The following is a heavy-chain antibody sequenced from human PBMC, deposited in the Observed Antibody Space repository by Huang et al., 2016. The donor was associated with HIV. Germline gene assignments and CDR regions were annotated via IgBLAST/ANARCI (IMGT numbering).Heavy chain of an antibody. D-gene: IGHD3-10*01. CDR1: GGSITDSNYY. Sequence: QLQLQESGPGLVRPSETLSLICTVSGGSITDSNYYWGWFRQPTGKGLEWSGSIYVRGETDYNPSLKGRITMSVDTSKARFSLYIRSVAVADMAMYYCARNFGSWSGYFDSWGQGTLVPVSS. J-gene: IGHJ4*02. V-gene: IGHV4-39*02. CDR3: ARNFGSWSGYFDS. CDR2: IYVRGET.